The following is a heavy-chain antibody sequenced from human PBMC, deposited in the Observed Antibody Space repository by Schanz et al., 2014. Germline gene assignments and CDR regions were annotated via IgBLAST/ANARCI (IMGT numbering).Heavy chain of an antibody. D-gene: IGHD3-10*01. V-gene: IGHV3-30*03. Sequence: QVQLVESGGGVVQPGRSLRLSCAGSGFSFSDYGMHWVRQAPGRGLEWVAVISYHGSERYYADSVKGRFTISRDNSKNTLYLQMNSLRTEDTAVYYCAREEVHYYGSGAQVGYFDLWGRGTLVTVSS. J-gene: IGHJ2*01. CDR3: AREEVHYYGSGAQVGYFDL. CDR1: GFSFSDYG. CDR2: ISYHGSER.